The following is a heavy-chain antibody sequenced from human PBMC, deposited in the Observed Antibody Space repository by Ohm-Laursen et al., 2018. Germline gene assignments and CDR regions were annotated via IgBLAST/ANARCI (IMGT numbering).Heavy chain of an antibody. V-gene: IGHV2-26*01. CDR1: GFSLSNARMG. CDR3: ARMKISGYSYGLLAYYYGMDV. CDR2: IFSNDEK. Sequence: TQTLTLTCTVSGFSLSNARMGVSWIRQPPGKALEWLAHIFSNDEKSYSTSLKSRLTISKDTSKRQVVLTMTNMDPVDTATYYCARMKISGYSYGLLAYYYGMDVWGQGTTVTVSS. D-gene: IGHD5-18*01. J-gene: IGHJ6*02.